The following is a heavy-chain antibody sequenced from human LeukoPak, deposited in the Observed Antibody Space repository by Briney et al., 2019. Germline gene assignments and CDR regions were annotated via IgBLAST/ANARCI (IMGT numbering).Heavy chain of an antibody. CDR1: GFTFSTNS. Sequence: GGSVRLSCAASGFTFSTNSMNWVRQAPGKGLEWISYITSTSSAKYYADSVKGRFTISRDNAKNLLYLQMNSLRDEDTALYYCARDTNWGFDSCGPGNLVTVSS. V-gene: IGHV3-48*02. J-gene: IGHJ4*02. D-gene: IGHD7-27*01. CDR3: ARDTNWGFDS. CDR2: ITSTSSAK.